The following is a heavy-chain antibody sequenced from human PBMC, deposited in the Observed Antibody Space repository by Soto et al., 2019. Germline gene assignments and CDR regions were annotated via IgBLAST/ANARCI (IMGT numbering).Heavy chain of an antibody. CDR1: GFTFSSYA. CDR3: AKDHRSSGSGSYSEFDY. V-gene: IGHV3-23*01. CDR2: ISGSGVNT. D-gene: IGHD3-10*01. J-gene: IGHJ4*02. Sequence: GGSLRLSCAASGFTFSSYAMSWVRQAPGKGLEWVSAISGSGVNTYYADSVKGRFTISRDSSKNTLYLQMNSLRAEDTAVYYCAKDHRSSGSGSYSEFDYWGQGTLVTVSS.